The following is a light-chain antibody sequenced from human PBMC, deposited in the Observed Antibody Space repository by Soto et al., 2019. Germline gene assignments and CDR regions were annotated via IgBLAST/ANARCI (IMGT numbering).Light chain of an antibody. CDR1: QSVSSY. J-gene: IGKJ5*01. V-gene: IGKV3-11*01. CDR2: DAS. Sequence: EIVLTQSPATLSLSPGERATLSCSSSQSVSSYLAWYQQKPGQAPRLLIYDASNRATGIPARFSGSGSGTDFTLTISTLQSEDFAVYYCQQYNNWPPITFGQGTRLEI. CDR3: QQYNNWPPIT.